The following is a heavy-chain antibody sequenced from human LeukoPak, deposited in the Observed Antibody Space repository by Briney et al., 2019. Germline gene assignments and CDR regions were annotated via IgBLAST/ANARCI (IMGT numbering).Heavy chain of an antibody. J-gene: IGHJ6*02. CDR3: ARAPGYSYVYYYYGMDV. CDR2: IIPIFGTA. CDR1: GYTFTSYG. D-gene: IGHD5-18*01. Sequence: SVKVSCKASGYTFTSYGISWVRQAPGQGLEWMGGIIPIFGTANYAQKFQGRVTITADESTSTAYMELSSLRSEDTAVYYCARAPGYSYVYYYYGMDVWGQGTTVTVSS. V-gene: IGHV1-69*13.